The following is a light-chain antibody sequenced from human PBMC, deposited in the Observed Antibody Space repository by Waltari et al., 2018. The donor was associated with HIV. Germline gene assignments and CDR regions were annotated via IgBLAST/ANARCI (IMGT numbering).Light chain of an antibody. CDR1: NIGSKS. Sequence: SYVLTQPPSVSVAQGKTARITCGGTNIGSKSVHWYQQKPGQAPLLVIYYDSARPSGIPERFSGSNSGNTATLTISRVEAGDEADYYCQVWDSSSDHVVFGGGTNLTVL. V-gene: IGLV3-21*04. CDR2: YDS. J-gene: IGLJ2*01. CDR3: QVWDSSSDHVV.